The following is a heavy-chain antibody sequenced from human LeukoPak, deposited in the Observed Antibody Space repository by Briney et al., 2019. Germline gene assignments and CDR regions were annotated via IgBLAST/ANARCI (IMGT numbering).Heavy chain of an antibody. V-gene: IGHV3-21*04. Sequence: PGGSLRLSCAASGFTFSSYSMKWVRQAPGEGLEWVSSISSSSSYIYYADSVKGRFTISRDNAKNSLYLQMNSLRAEDTAVYYCAKELGRRDYWGQGTLVTVSS. CDR2: ISSSSSYI. CDR1: GFTFSSYS. CDR3: AKELGRRDY. J-gene: IGHJ4*02.